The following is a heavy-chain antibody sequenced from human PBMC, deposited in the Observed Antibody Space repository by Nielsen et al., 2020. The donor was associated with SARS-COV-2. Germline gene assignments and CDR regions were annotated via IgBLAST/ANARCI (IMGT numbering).Heavy chain of an antibody. CDR2: IYNSGST. Sequence: SETLSLTCTVSGGSISSSSYYWGWIRQPPGKGLAWIGYIYNSGSTSYNPSLKSRLTISVDTSKNQFSLKLSSVTAADTAVYYCVRVELLLEGVHWFDPWGQGTLVTVSS. V-gene: IGHV4-30-4*08. D-gene: IGHD1-26*01. CDR1: GGSISSSSYY. CDR3: VRVELLLEGVHWFDP. J-gene: IGHJ5*02.